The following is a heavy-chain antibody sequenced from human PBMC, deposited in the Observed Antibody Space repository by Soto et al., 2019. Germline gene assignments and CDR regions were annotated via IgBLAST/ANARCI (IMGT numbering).Heavy chain of an antibody. CDR2: IYYRGST. V-gene: IGHV4-61*01. D-gene: IGHD4-17*01. Sequence: SETLSLTCAVSGYSISSGYYWGWIRQPPGKGLEWIGYIYYRGSTNYNPSLKSRVTISIDTSRNQFSLKVSSVTAADTAVYYCARGLDYVGFDYWGQGTLVTVSS. CDR1: GYSISSGYY. J-gene: IGHJ4*02. CDR3: ARGLDYVGFDY.